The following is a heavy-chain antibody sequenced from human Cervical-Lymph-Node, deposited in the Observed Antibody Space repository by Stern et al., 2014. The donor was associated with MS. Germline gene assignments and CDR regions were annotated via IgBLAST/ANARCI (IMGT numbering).Heavy chain of an antibody. CDR3: ATPFSHSFRYGMHV. D-gene: IGHD2/OR15-2a*01. CDR2: INAGNGNT. Sequence: QLVQSGAEVKKLGASVNVSCKASGYTFNTYAIHWVRQAPGQGLERMGYINAGNGNTKYSQKFQGRVTITRDTSASTGYIELSSLRSEDSAVYYCATPFSHSFRYGMHVWGQGTTVTV. V-gene: IGHV1-3*01. CDR1: GYTFNTYA. J-gene: IGHJ6*02.